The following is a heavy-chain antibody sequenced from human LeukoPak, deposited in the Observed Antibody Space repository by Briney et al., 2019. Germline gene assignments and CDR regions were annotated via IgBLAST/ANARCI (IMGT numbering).Heavy chain of an antibody. J-gene: IGHJ5*01. D-gene: IGHD6-13*01. CDR3: ARDLSAGYNSNWYDY. CDR1: GFTFSNYD. CDR2: IGTAGDT. V-gene: IGHV3-13*01. Sequence: QTGGSLRLSYAASGFTFSNYDMHWVRQATGKGREWVSAIGTAGDTYYPGSVKGRFTISRENAKNSLYLQMNSLRAEDTAVYYCARDLSAGYNSNWYDYWGQGTLVTVSS.